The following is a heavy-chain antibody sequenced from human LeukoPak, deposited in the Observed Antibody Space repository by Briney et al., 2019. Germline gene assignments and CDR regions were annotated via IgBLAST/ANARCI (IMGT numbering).Heavy chain of an antibody. J-gene: IGHJ6*03. CDR2: IHYDGSNN. CDR3: ARVGFIFGFDYYYYMDV. Sequence: GGSLRLSCAASGFTFSSYAMHWVRQAPGKGLEWVAFIHYDGSNNYYADSVKGRFTISRDNAKNSLYLQMNSLRAEDTALYYCARVGFIFGFDYYYYMDVWGKGTTVTVSS. CDR1: GFTFSSYA. D-gene: IGHD3-10*01. V-gene: IGHV3-30*02.